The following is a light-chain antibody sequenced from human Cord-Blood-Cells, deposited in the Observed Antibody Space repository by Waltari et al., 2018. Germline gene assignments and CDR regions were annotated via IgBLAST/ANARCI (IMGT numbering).Light chain of an antibody. V-gene: IGLV2-11*01. CDR2: DVS. CDR3: CSYAGSYTFV. CDR1: SSDVGGYNY. Sequence: QSALTQPRSVSGSPGQSVTISCTGTSSDVGGYNYVSWYQQHPGKAPKLMIYDVSKRPSGVPDRCSGCKAANMASRTISGLQAEDEADYYCCSYAGSYTFVFGTGTKVTVL. J-gene: IGLJ1*01.